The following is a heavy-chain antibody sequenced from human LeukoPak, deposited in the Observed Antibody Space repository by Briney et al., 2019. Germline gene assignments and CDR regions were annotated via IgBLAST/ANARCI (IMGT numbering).Heavy chain of an antibody. D-gene: IGHD6-19*01. Sequence: PGGSLRLSCAASGFIFSRHCMSWVRQAPGKGLEWVANIQQDGSEKYYVDSVKGRFTISRDNAKNALYLQMNSLRAEDTAVYYCARERGWYGGSFDIWGQGTVVTASS. CDR1: GFIFSRHC. V-gene: IGHV3-7*01. CDR3: ARERGWYGGSFDI. J-gene: IGHJ3*02. CDR2: IQQDGSEK.